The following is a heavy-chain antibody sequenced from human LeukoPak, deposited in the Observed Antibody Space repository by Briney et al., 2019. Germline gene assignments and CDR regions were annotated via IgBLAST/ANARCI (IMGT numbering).Heavy chain of an antibody. CDR3: AKGAYDYIEIAYFDY. CDR1: GFSFNNYA. V-gene: IGHV3-23*01. CDR2: IIGSSA. D-gene: IGHD5-12*01. J-gene: IGHJ4*02. Sequence: GGSLRLSCVASGFSFNNYAMNWVRQAPGKGLEWVSLIIGSSAFYADSVKGRFTISRDKSKNTLYLQMYSLRAEDTAVYYCAKGAYDYIEIAYFDYWGQGSLVTVSS.